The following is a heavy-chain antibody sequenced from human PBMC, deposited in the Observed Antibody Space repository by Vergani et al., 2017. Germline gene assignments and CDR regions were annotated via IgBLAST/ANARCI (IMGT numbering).Heavy chain of an antibody. CDR1: GYTFTGYY. CDR3: ARMQTRDDYFKSLNDY. J-gene: IGHJ4*02. D-gene: IGHD5-24*01. CDR2: IIPIFGTA. V-gene: IGHV1-69*06. Sequence: QVQLVQSGAEVKKPGASVKVSCKASGYTFTGYYMHWVRQAPGQGLEWMGGIIPIFGTANYAQKFQGRVTITADKSTSTAYMELSSLRSEDTAVYYCARMQTRDDYFKSLNDYWGQGTLVTVSS.